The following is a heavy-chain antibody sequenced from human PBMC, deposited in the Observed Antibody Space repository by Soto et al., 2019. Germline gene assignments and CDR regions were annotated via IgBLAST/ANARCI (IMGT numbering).Heavy chain of an antibody. J-gene: IGHJ4*02. CDR3: ARENSYFDY. CDR1: GYTFRNFG. V-gene: IGHV1-18*01. Sequence: QIQLLESVAEVKKPGASVKGTCKASGYTFRNFGISWVRQDPGQGLEWMGWISDYNANANYAQKFKGRLTMTADTSTSTAYMELRSLRSDDTAVYYCARENSYFDYWGQGTLVTVSS. CDR2: ISDYNANA.